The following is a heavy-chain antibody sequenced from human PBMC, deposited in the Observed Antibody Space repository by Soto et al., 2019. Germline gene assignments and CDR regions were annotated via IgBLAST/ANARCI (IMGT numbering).Heavy chain of an antibody. V-gene: IGHV4-39*01. CDR2: VHYSGST. J-gene: IGHJ4*02. CDR3: ARQHYYDSSGYYTWN. Sequence: PSETLSLTCSVSGGSIRRNIYYWGWIRQPPGKGLEWIATVHYSGSTYYTPSLKSRVTISADTSKNQFSLRLNSVTAADTAVYYCARQHYYDSSGYYTWNWGQGTLVTVS. CDR1: GGSIRRNIYY. D-gene: IGHD3-22*01.